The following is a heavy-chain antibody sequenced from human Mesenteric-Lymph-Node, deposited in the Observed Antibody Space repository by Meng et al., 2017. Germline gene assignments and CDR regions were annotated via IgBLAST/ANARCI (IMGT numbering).Heavy chain of an antibody. V-gene: IGHV1-69*13. Sequence: SVKVSCKASGGTFSSYAISWVRQAPGQGLEWMGGIIPIFGTANYAQKFQGRVTITADESTSTAYMELSSLRSEDTAVYYCAIMITFGGVISGMDVWGQGTTVTGSS. J-gene: IGHJ6*02. CDR3: AIMITFGGVISGMDV. CDR2: IIPIFGTA. D-gene: IGHD3-16*01. CDR1: GGTFSSYA.